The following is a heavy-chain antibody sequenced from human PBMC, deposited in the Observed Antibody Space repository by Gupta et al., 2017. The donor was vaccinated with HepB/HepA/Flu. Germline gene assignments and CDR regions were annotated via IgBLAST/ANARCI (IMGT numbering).Heavy chain of an antibody. Sequence: QLQLQESGPGLVRPSETLSLTCSVSGDSINSNNYNWAWIRQPPGKGLEWIGSIHYSGSTDYRPSLRSRVTMSVDTSKSQFSLKLNSVTAADTAVYFCARHSKGVGFVVVMYYFDYWGQGTLVTVSS. J-gene: IGHJ4*02. CDR1: GDSINSNNYN. V-gene: IGHV4-39*01. CDR3: ARHSKGVGFVVVMYYFDY. CDR2: IHYSGST. D-gene: IGHD2-15*01.